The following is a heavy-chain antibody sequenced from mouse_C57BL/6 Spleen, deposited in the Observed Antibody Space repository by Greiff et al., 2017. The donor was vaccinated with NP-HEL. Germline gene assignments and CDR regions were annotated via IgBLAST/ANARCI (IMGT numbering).Heavy chain of an antibody. V-gene: IGHV2-2*01. Sequence: QVQLQQSGPGLVQPSQSLSITCTVSGFSLTSYGVHWVRQSPGKGLEWLGVIWSGGSTDYNAAFISRLSISKDNSKSQVFFKMNSLQAEDTAIYYCAAEGGTGPFAYWGQGTLVTVSA. J-gene: IGHJ3*01. CDR3: AAEGGTGPFAY. CDR1: GFSLTSYG. CDR2: IWSGGST. D-gene: IGHD4-1*01.